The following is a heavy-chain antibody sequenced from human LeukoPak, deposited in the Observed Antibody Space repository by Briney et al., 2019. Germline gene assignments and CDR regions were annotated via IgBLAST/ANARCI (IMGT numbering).Heavy chain of an antibody. CDR2: LSGSGSST. D-gene: IGHD2-15*01. J-gene: IGHJ6*02. CDR1: GFTFRYYG. CDR3: ARDQEYCSGGSRYSQYSESSDYYYYYGMDV. Sequence: GGSLRLSCAASGFTFRYYGMSWVRQAPGKGLEWVSSLSGSGSSTHYADSVKGRFTISRDNSKNTLYLQMGSLRAEDMAVYYCARDQEYCSGGSRYSQYSESSDYYYYYGMDVWGQGTTVTVSS. V-gene: IGHV3-23*01.